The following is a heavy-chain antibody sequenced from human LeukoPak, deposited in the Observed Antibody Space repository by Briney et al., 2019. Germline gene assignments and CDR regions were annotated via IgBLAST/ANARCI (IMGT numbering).Heavy chain of an antibody. CDR3: ARDLYTPIPFDY. D-gene: IGHD2-2*02. V-gene: IGHV1-2*06. CDR1: GYTFTGYY. J-gene: IGHJ4*02. CDR2: INPNSGGT. Sequence: ASVKVSCKASGYTFTGYYMHWVRQAPGQGLEWMGRINPNSGGTNYAQKFQGRVTMTRDTSISTAYMELSRLRSDDTAVYYCARDLYTPIPFDYWGQGTLVTVSS.